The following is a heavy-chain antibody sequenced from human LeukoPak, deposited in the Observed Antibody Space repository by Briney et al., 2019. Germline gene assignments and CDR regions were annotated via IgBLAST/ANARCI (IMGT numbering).Heavy chain of an antibody. J-gene: IGHJ6*02. CDR2: IKQDGSEK. CDR1: GFTFSSYW. D-gene: IGHD2-2*02. V-gene: IGHV3-7*01. Sequence: GGSLRLSCAASGFTFSSYWMCWVRQAPGKGLEWVANIKQDGSEKYYVDSVKGRFTISRDNAKNSLYLQMNSLRAEDTAVYYCARDRYCSSTSCYMAYYYYGMDVWGQGTTVTVSS. CDR3: ARDRYCSSTSCYMAYYYYGMDV.